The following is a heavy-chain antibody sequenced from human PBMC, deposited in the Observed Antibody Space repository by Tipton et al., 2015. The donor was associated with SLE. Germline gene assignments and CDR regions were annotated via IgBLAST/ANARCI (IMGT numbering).Heavy chain of an antibody. CDR2: IYYSGST. Sequence: GLVKPSETLSLTCTVSGGSISSYYWSWIRQPPGKGLEWIGYIYYSGSTNYNPSLKSRVTISVDTSKNQFSLKLSSVTAADTAVYYCARVSGGSGIGAFDIWGQGTMVTVSS. J-gene: IGHJ3*02. CDR3: ARVSGGSGIGAFDI. CDR1: GGSISSYY. D-gene: IGHD3-10*01. V-gene: IGHV4-59*01.